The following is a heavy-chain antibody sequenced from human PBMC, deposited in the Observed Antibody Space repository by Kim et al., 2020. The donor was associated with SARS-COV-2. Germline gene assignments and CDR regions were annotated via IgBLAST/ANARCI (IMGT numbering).Heavy chain of an antibody. D-gene: IGHD3-16*01. J-gene: IGHJ6*02. CDR3: ARGGLAGSLGYYGLDI. V-gene: IGHV1-2*02. CDR1: GYIFTKYY. CDR2: INPNSSGT. Sequence: ASVKVSCKSSGYIFTKYYIHWVRQAPGHGLEWMGWINPNSSGTNYGQAFQGRVSMSRNASIDTVYIDVSRLTSDDTAVYYCARGGLAGSLGYYGLDIWGQGTGSPSP.